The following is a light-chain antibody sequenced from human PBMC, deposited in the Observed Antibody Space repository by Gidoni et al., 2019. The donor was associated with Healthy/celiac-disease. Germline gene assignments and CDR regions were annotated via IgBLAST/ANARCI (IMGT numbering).Light chain of an antibody. Sequence: DIQLTQYPSSLSASVGDRVTITCRASQSISSYLNWYQQKPGKAPKLLIYAASSLQSGVPSRFSGSGSGTEFTLTISSLQPEDFATYYCQQSYSTPATFGPGTKVDIK. CDR2: AAS. CDR1: QSISSY. CDR3: QQSYSTPAT. V-gene: IGKV1-39*01. J-gene: IGKJ3*01.